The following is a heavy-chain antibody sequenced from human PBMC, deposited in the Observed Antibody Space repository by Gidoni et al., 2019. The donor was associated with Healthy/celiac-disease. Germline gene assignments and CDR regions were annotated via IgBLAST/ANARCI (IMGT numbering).Heavy chain of an antibody. V-gene: IGHV3-48*01. J-gene: IGHJ6*02. CDR3: AIEIGIVVVPSHYSYYGMDV. CDR1: GFTFSSDS. CDR2: ISSSSSSI. Sequence: EVQLVESGGGLVQPGGSVRLSGAASGFTFSSDSMNWVRQSPGKGLEWVSYISSSSSSIFYSYSVKGRFTFSRDNAKHSLSLPMNSLRAEDTAVYYCAIEIGIVVVPSHYSYYGMDVWGQVTTVTVSS. D-gene: IGHD2-2*01.